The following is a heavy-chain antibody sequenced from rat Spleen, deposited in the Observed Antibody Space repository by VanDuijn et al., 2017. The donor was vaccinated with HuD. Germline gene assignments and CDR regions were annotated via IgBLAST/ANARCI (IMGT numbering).Heavy chain of an antibody. Sequence: EVQLVESDGGLVQPGRSLKLSCAASGFTFSDYNMAWVRQAPKKGLEWVATIIYDGIRTYYRDSVKGRFTISRDNAKSTLYLQMDNLRSEDTATYYCATPPRDYSSPFDYWGQGVMVTVSS. CDR1: GFTFSDYN. CDR3: ATPPRDYSSPFDY. D-gene: IGHD1-2*01. J-gene: IGHJ2*01. V-gene: IGHV5S10*01. CDR2: IIYDGIRT.